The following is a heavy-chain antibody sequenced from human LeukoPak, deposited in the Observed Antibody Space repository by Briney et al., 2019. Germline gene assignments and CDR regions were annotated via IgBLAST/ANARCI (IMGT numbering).Heavy chain of an antibody. CDR1: GYTFTSYY. CDR3: ARDAIAGGSSAAWFDP. V-gene: IGHV1-46*01. J-gene: IGHJ5*02. Sequence: GASVKVSCKASGYTFTSYYMHWVRQAPGQGLEWMGIISPSGGSTSYAQKFQGRVTMTRDMSTSTVYMELSSLRSEDTAVYYCARDAIAGGSSAAWFDPWGQGTLVTVSS. D-gene: IGHD2-2*01. CDR2: ISPSGGST.